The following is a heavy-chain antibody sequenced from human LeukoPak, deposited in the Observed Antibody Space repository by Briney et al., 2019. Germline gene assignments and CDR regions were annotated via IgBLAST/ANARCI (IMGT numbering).Heavy chain of an antibody. D-gene: IGHD3-22*01. CDR1: GFTFSSYW. CDR3: ARDNGYYWRYYYGMDV. V-gene: IGHV3-74*01. Sequence: GGSLRLSCAASGFTFSSYWMHWVREVPGKGPVWVSRINGDGSSTSYADSVKGRFTISRDNAKNTLYLQMNSLRVEDTAVYYCARDNGYYWRYYYGMDVWGQGTTVTVSS. CDR2: INGDGSST. J-gene: IGHJ6*02.